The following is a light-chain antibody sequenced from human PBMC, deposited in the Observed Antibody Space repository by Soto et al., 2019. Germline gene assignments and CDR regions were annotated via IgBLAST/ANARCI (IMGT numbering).Light chain of an antibody. CDR2: DVS. Sequence: PASVSGSPGQSITISCTGTSSDVGGYNYVSWYQQLPGKAPKLMIYDVSDRPSGVSNRFSGSKSGNTASLTISGLQAEDEADYYCSSYTSSSLYVFGTGTKVTVL. V-gene: IGLV2-14*01. CDR1: SSDVGGYNY. CDR3: SSYTSSSLYV. J-gene: IGLJ1*01.